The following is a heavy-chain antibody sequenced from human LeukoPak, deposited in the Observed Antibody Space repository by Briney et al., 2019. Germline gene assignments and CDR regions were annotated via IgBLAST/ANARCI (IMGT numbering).Heavy chain of an antibody. D-gene: IGHD3-10*01. V-gene: IGHV3-21*01. CDR3: ARDEQPEGAMVPGVPYWFDP. CDR2: ISSTSSYI. J-gene: IGHJ5*02. CDR1: GFTVSNYF. Sequence: PGGSLRLSCAASGFTVSNYFMNWVRQAPGKGLEWVSAISSTSSYIYYADSVKGRFTISRDNAKNSLYLQMNSLRAEDTAVYYCARDEQPEGAMVPGVPYWFDPWGQGTLVTVSS.